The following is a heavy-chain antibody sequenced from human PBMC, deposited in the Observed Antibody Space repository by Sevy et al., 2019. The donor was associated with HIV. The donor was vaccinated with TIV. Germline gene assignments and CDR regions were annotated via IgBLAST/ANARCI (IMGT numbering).Heavy chain of an antibody. CDR2: IGGSTTGT. CDR1: GFIFSNYA. J-gene: IGHJ4*02. CDR3: AKEALYKNRHAFYDY. V-gene: IGHV3-23*01. Sequence: GGSLRLSCEASGFIFSNYAMSWVRQAPGKGLEWVSGIGGSTTGTYYADSVKGRFAISRDNSKNTVYLQINSLRAEDTAVYYCAKEALYKNRHAFYDYWGQGTLVTVSS. D-gene: IGHD1-1*01.